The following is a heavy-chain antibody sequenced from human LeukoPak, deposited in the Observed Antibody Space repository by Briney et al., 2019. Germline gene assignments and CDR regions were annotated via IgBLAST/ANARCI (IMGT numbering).Heavy chain of an antibody. V-gene: IGHV4-59*08. J-gene: IGHJ6*03. CDR1: GGSISSYY. Sequence: SETLSLTCTVSGGSISSYYWSWIRQPPGKGLEWIGYIYYSGSTNYNPSLKSRVTISVDTSKNQFSLKLSSVTAADTAVYYCARHVDYNFWSGYPYYMDVWGKGTTVTVSS. D-gene: IGHD3-3*01. CDR3: ARHVDYNFWSGYPYYMDV. CDR2: IYYSGST.